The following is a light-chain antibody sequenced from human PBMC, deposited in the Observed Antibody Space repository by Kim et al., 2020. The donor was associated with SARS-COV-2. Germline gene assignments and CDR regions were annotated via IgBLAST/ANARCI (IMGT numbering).Light chain of an antibody. CDR1: QDIRKN. J-gene: IGKJ4*01. V-gene: IGKV1-33*01. CDR2: DAS. CDR3: QQFEDLPLT. Sequence: ASVGDRVTITCQASQDIRKNLNWYQQKPGEAPKLLIYDASILQTGVPSRFSGGGSGTIFSLTISSVQAEEIATYSCQQFEDLPLTFGGGTKVDIK.